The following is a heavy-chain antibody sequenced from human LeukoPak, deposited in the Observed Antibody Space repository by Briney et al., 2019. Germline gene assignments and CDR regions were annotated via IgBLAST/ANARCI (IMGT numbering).Heavy chain of an antibody. V-gene: IGHV4-39*07. J-gene: IGHJ6*03. CDR2: IYYSGST. Sequence: SETLSLTCTVSGGSISSSSYYWGWIRQPPGKGLEWIGSIYYSGSTYYNPSLKSRVTISVDTYKNQFSLKLSSVTAADTAVYYCARARRDGYITLTAYYYYYMDVWGKGTTVTVSS. D-gene: IGHD5-24*01. CDR3: ARARRDGYITLTAYYYYYMDV. CDR1: GGSISSSSYY.